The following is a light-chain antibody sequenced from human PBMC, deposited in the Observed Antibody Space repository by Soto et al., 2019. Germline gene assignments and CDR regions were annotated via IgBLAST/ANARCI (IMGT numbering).Light chain of an antibody. Sequence: DIQMTQSPSSLSASVGDRVTIPCRASQSISSYLNWYQQKPGKAPKLLIYAASILQSGVPSRFSGSGSGTDYTLTITSLQPEDFATYYCQQNYSPPYTFGQGTKLEIK. CDR3: QQNYSPPYT. CDR1: QSISSY. J-gene: IGKJ2*01. V-gene: IGKV1-39*01. CDR2: AAS.